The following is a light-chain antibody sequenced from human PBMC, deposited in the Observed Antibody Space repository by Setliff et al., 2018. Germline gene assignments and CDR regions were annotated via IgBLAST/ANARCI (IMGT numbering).Light chain of an antibody. J-gene: IGLJ1*01. CDR1: SSDVGGYDF. V-gene: IGLV2-14*03. Sequence: QSALTQPASVSGSSGQSITISCTGTSSDVGGYDFVSWYQQHPGKAPKLMIFDVLNRPSGVSDRLSGSKSGNTASLTITGLQAEDEADYYCSSYTSSSTLFGTGTKVTVL. CDR2: DVL. CDR3: SSYTSSSTL.